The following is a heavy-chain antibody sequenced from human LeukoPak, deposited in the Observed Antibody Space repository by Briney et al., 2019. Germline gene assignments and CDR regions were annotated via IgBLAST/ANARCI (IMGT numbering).Heavy chain of an antibody. J-gene: IGHJ4*02. CDR2: INPNSGGT. CDR3: ATIAAADEFDY. CDR1: GYTFTGYY. D-gene: IGHD6-13*01. Sequence: ASVKVSCKASGYTFTGYYMHWLRQAPGQGRQWMGWINPNSGGTNYAQKFQGRVTMTRDTSISTAYMELSRLRSDDTAVYYCATIAAADEFDYWGQGTLVTVSS. V-gene: IGHV1-2*02.